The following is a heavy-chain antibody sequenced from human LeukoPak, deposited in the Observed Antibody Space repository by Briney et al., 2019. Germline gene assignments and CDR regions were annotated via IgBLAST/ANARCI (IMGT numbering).Heavy chain of an antibody. CDR1: GFTFGAYA. Sequence: GGSLRLSCTASGFTFGAYAMSWVRQAPGKGLEWVGFIRSKAYGGTTEYAASVKGRFTISRDDSKSIAYLQMNSLKTEDTAVYYCTRVPFSGYDPIYFDYWGQGTLVTVSS. CDR3: TRVPFSGYDPIYFDY. V-gene: IGHV3-49*04. D-gene: IGHD5-12*01. CDR2: IRSKAYGGTT. J-gene: IGHJ4*02.